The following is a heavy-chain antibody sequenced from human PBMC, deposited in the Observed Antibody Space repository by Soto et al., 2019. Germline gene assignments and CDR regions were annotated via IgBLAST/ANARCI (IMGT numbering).Heavy chain of an antibody. D-gene: IGHD4-17*01. CDR2: INPNSGGT. CDR3: ARGSTTVTPYYFDY. J-gene: IGHJ4*02. CDR1: GYTFTGYY. Sequence: ASVKVSCKASGYTFTGYYMHWVRQAPGQGLEWMGWINPNSGGTNYAQKFQGWVTMTRDTSISTAYMELSGLRSDDTAVYYCARGSTTVTPYYFDYWGQGTLVTVSS. V-gene: IGHV1-2*04.